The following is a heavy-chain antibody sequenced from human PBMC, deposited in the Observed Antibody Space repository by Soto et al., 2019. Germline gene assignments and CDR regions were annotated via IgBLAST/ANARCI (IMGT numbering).Heavy chain of an antibody. D-gene: IGHD3-3*01. CDR3: ARELYDFWSGYYTYYYGMDV. V-gene: IGHV3-30-3*01. Sequence: LRLSCAASGFTFSSYAMHWVRQAPGKGLEWVAVISYDGSNKYYADSVKGRFTISRDNSKNTLYLQMNSLRAEDTAVYYCARELYDFWSGYYTYYYGMDVWGQGTTVTVSS. CDR2: ISYDGSNK. J-gene: IGHJ6*02. CDR1: GFTFSSYA.